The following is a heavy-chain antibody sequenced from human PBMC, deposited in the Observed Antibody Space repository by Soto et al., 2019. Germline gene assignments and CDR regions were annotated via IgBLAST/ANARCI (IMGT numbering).Heavy chain of an antibody. D-gene: IGHD4-17*01. CDR2: ISWNSGRI. J-gene: IGHJ4*01. Sequence: HLVESGGGLVQPGRSLRLSCVASGVSIDDSAMHWVRRVPGKGLEWVSGISWNSGRIGYADSVKGRFIISRDNAKSSLYLQMDSLRPEDTALYYCVKAFKAYTVTTYFEHWGRGALVTVSS. CDR1: GVSIDDSA. CDR3: VKAFKAYTVTTYFEH. V-gene: IGHV3-9*01.